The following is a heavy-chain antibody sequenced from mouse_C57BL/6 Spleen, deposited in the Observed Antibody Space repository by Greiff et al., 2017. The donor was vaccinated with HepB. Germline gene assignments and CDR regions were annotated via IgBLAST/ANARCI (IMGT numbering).Heavy chain of an antibody. CDR2: IYWDDDK. Sequence: QVTLKVCGPGILQSSQTLSLTCSFSGFSLSTSGMGVSWIRQPSGKGLEWLAHIYWDDDKRYNPSLKSRLTISKDTSRNQVFLKITSVDTADTATYYCARSSRGGRDYYAMDYWGQGTSVTVSS. V-gene: IGHV8-12*01. D-gene: IGHD3-3*01. CDR3: ARSSRGGRDYYAMDY. CDR1: GFSLSTSGMG. J-gene: IGHJ4*01.